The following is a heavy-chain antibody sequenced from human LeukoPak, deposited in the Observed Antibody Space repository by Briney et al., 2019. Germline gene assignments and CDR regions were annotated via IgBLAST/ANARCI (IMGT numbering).Heavy chain of an antibody. Sequence: SETLSLTCTVSGGSISSSSYYWGWIRQPPGKGLEWIGSIYYSGSTYYNPSLKSRATISVDTSKNQFSLKLSSVTAADTAVYYCARDPGDSSGYIWFDPWGQGTLVTVSS. V-gene: IGHV4-39*07. CDR2: IYYSGST. D-gene: IGHD3-22*01. CDR1: GGSISSSSYY. J-gene: IGHJ5*02. CDR3: ARDPGDSSGYIWFDP.